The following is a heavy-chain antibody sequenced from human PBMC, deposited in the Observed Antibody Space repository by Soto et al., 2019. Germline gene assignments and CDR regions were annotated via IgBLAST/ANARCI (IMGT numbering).Heavy chain of an antibody. CDR3: AGGADFWSGYYIVDAFDI. V-gene: IGHV3-23*01. CDR1: GFTFSSYA. Sequence: PGGSLRLSCAASGFTFSSYAMSWVRQTPGKGLEWVSLFSGSGGDTYYADSVKGRLTISRDNSKNSLYLQMNSLRDEDTAVYYCAGGADFWSGYYIVDAFDIWGQGTMVTVSS. D-gene: IGHD3-3*01. J-gene: IGHJ3*02. CDR2: FSGSGGDT.